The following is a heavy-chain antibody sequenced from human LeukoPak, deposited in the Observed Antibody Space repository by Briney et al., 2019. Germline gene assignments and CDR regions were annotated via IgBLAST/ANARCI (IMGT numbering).Heavy chain of an antibody. Sequence: ASVTVSCKASGYTFTTFDINWVRQATGQGLEWMGWMAPTSGRTGYAETFRGRVTMTRDTSKSTAYMELSSLTSDDTAVYYCTRGWMSGAVSEHYFENWGQGTLITVSS. CDR3: TRGWMSGAVSEHYFEN. V-gene: IGHV1-8*01. D-gene: IGHD5/OR15-5a*01. J-gene: IGHJ4*02. CDR2: MAPTSGRT. CDR1: GYTFTTFD.